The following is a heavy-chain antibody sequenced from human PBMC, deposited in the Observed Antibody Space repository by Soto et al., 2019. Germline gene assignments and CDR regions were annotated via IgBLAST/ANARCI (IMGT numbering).Heavy chain of an antibody. J-gene: IGHJ2*01. CDR1: GGSFSGYY. D-gene: IGHD3-9*01. CDR2: INDRGSI. V-gene: IGHV4-34*01. Sequence: QVQLQQWGAGPLRPLETLSPTCGVSGGSFSGYYWAWIRQSPGKGLEWIGEINDRGSINHTPSLKSRVSISVDTSKNHYSLNLRSVTAADTAVYYCARESHDILTGPPWVWYFDLWGRGTLVTVSS. CDR3: ARESHDILTGPPWVWYFDL.